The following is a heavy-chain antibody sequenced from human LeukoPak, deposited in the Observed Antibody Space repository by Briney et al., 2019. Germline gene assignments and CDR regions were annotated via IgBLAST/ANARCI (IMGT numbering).Heavy chain of an antibody. CDR1: GGSLSSYF. Sequence: SETLSLTCTVSGGSLSSYFWSWIRQPPGKGLEWIAYIYYSGSTNYNPSLKSRVTTSVDTSKNQFSLKLSSVTAADTAVYYCARQPSSWFTSFDSWGQGTLVTVSS. CDR2: IYYSGST. CDR3: ARQPSSWFTSFDS. V-gene: IGHV4-59*01. J-gene: IGHJ4*02. D-gene: IGHD6-13*01.